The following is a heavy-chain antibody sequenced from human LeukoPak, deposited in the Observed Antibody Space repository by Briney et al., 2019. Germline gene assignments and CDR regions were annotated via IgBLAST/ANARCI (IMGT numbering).Heavy chain of an antibody. D-gene: IGHD6-19*01. V-gene: IGHV1-69*05. J-gene: IGHJ5*02. CDR1: GGTFSSYA. CDR2: IIPIFGTA. CDR3: ARAPYSSGWYGQYNWFDP. Sequence: SVKVSCKASGGTFSSYAISWVRQAPGQGLEWMGGIIPIFGTANYAQKFQGRVTSTTDESTSTAYMELSSLRSEDTAVYYCARAPYSSGWYGQYNWFDPWGQGTLVTVSS.